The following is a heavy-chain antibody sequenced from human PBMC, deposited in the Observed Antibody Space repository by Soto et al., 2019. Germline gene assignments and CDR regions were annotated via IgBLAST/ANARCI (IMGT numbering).Heavy chain of an antibody. CDR2: IYYSGST. J-gene: IGHJ5*02. D-gene: IGHD2-2*01. V-gene: IGHV4-31*03. CDR3: ARGVVVPAADLLAWFDP. Sequence: PSETLSLTCTVSGGSISSGGYYWSWIRQHPGKGLEWIGYIYYSGSTYYNPSLKSRVTISVDTSKNQFSLKLSSVTAADTAVYYCARGVVVPAADLLAWFDPWGQGTLVTVSS. CDR1: GGSISSGGYY.